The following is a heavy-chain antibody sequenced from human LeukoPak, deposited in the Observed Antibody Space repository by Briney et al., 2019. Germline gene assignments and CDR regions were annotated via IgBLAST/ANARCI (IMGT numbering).Heavy chain of an antibody. V-gene: IGHV1-46*01. CDR2: ITASGGST. Sequence: GASVKVSCKASGYTFTNYYMHWVRQAPGQGLEWMGIITASGGSTTYAQKFQGRVTMTRDTSTSTVYMELSSLRSEDTAVYYCARGRVWFGELLYQNWFDPWGQGTLVTVSS. CDR1: GYTFTNYY. J-gene: IGHJ5*02. D-gene: IGHD3-10*01. CDR3: ARGRVWFGELLYQNWFDP.